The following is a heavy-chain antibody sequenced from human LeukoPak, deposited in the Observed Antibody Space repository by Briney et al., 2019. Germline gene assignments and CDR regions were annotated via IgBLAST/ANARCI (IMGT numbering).Heavy chain of an antibody. J-gene: IGHJ4*02. CDR3: ASAPLTTVGFDY. V-gene: IGHV4-61*02. Sequence: SETLSLTCTVSGGSISSGSYYWNWIRQPAGKGLEWIGRIYTSGSTNYNPSLKSRVTISVDTSKNQFSLNLSSVTAADTAVYYCASAPLTTVGFDYWGQGTLVTVSS. D-gene: IGHD4-23*01. CDR1: GGSISSGSYY. CDR2: IYTSGST.